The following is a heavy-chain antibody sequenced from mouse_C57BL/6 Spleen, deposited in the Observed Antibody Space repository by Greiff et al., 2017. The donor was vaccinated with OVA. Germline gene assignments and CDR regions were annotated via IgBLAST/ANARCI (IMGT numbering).Heavy chain of an antibody. J-gene: IGHJ4*01. V-gene: IGHV1-80*01. Sequence: VKLVESGAELVKPGASVKISCIASGYAFSSYWMNWVKQRPGQGLEWIGQLYPGDGDTNYNGKFKGKATLTADKSSSTAYMQLSSLTSEDSAVYFCARGAMDYWGQGTSVSVSS. CDR3: ARGAMDY. CDR2: LYPGDGDT. CDR1: GYAFSSYW.